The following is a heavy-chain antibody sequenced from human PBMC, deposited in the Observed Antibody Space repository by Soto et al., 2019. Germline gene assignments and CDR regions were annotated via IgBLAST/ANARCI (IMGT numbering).Heavy chain of an antibody. CDR3: ASPRYCSGGSCRSNDAFDI. CDR2: IYYSGST. CDR1: GGSISSYY. D-gene: IGHD2-15*01. J-gene: IGHJ3*02. V-gene: IGHV4-59*08. Sequence: SETLSLTCTVSGGSISSYYWSWIRQPPGKGLEWIGSIYYSGSTYYNPSLKSRVTISVDTSKNQFSLKLSSVTAADTAVYYCASPRYCSGGSCRSNDAFDIWGQGTMVTVSS.